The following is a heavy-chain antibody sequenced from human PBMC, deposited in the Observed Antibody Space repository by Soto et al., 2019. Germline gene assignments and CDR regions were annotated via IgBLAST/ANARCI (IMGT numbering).Heavy chain of an antibody. Sequence: ASVKVSCKASGFTFTSSAVQWVRQARGQRLEWIGWIVVGSGNTNYAQKFQERVTITRDMSTSTAYMELSSLRSEDTAVYYCAADPKVGYSSSGEGYWGQGTLVTVSS. CDR1: GFTFTSSA. CDR3: AADPKVGYSSSGEGY. V-gene: IGHV1-58*01. J-gene: IGHJ4*02. D-gene: IGHD6-6*01. CDR2: IVVGSGNT.